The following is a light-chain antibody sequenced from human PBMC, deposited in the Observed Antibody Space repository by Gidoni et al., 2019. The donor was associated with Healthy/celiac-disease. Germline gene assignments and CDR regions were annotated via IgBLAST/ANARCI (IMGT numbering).Light chain of an antibody. V-gene: IGKV3-11*01. J-gene: IGKJ5*01. CDR3: QQRSNWPP. Sequence: TQSLSPGERATLSCRASQSVSSYLAWYQQKPGQAPRLLIYDASNRATGIPARFSGSGSGTDFTLTLSSLEPEDFAVYYCQQRSNWPPFGQGTRLEIK. CDR1: QSVSSY. CDR2: DAS.